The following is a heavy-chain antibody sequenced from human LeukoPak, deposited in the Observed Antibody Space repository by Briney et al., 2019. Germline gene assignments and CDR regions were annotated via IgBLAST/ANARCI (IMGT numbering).Heavy chain of an antibody. CDR2: INGDGSEK. V-gene: IGHV3-7*01. CDR1: GFTFSNTW. J-gene: IGHJ4*02. CDR3: ARSNGWVFNY. D-gene: IGHD6-19*01. Sequence: GGSLRPSCAASGFTFSNTWMTWVRQAPGKGLEWVANINGDGSEKHYVDSVKGRFTISRDNAKNSLYLQMNSLRAEDTAAYYCARSNGWVFNYWGQGTLVTVSS.